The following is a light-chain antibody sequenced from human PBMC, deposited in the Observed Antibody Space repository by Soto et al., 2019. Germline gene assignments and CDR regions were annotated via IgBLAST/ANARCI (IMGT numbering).Light chain of an antibody. J-gene: IGKJ1*01. CDR3: QLYGSSPPWT. CDR1: QSVSSY. Sequence: EIVLTQSPATLSLSPGERATLSCRASQSVSSYLAWYQQKPGQAPRLLIYDASNRATGIPARFSGSGSGTDFTLTISTLEPEDFAVFYCQLYGSSPPWTFGQGTKVEIK. CDR2: DAS. V-gene: IGKV3-11*01.